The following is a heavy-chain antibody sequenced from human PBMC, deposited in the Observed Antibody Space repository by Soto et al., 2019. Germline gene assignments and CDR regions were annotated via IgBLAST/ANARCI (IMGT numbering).Heavy chain of an antibody. V-gene: IGHV4-59*01. Sequence: SETLSLTCTVSGGSISSYYWSWIRQPPGKGLEWIGYIYYSGSTNYNPSLKSRVTISVDTSKNQFSLKLSSVTAADTAVYYCASSTFFPDSRGYHFKNLDSWGQGTLVT. CDR3: ASSTFFPDSRGYHFKNLDS. CDR1: GGSISSYY. D-gene: IGHD3-22*01. J-gene: IGHJ5*01. CDR2: IYYSGST.